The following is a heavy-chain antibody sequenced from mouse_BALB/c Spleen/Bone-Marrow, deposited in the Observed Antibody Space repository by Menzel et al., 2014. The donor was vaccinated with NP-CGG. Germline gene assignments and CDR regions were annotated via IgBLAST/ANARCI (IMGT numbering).Heavy chain of an antibody. CDR2: ISSGSSTI. D-gene: IGHD2-14*01. CDR3: ARDVPLYDVGYFDY. V-gene: IGHV5-17*02. J-gene: IGHJ2*01. CDR1: GFTFSSFG. Sequence: EVKVVESGGGLVQPGGSRKLSCAASGFTFSSFGMHWVRQAPEKGLEWVAYISSGSSTIYYADTVKGRFTISRDNPKNTLFLQMTNLRSEDTAMYYCARDVPLYDVGYFDYWGQGTTLTVSS.